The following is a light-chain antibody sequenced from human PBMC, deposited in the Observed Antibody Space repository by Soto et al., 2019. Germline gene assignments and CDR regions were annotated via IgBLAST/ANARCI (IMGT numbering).Light chain of an antibody. CDR2: RAS. Sequence: DIQMTQSPSTLSASVGDRVTITCRASQSISTWLAWYQQKPGKGPNLLIYRASRLDTGVPSRFSGSGSGTEFTLTITGLQPDDFATYYCQHYNTYPLPFGGGTKVEIK. V-gene: IGKV1-5*03. CDR3: QHYNTYPLP. CDR1: QSISTW. J-gene: IGKJ4*01.